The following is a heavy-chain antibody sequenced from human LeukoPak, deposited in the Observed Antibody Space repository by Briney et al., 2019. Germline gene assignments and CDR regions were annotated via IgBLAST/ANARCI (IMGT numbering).Heavy chain of an antibody. CDR2: IKTDGSST. V-gene: IGHV3-74*01. J-gene: IGHJ4*02. Sequence: PGGSLRLSCAASGFTFDDYAMHWVRQAPGKGLMWVSRIKTDGSSTSYADSVKGRFTISRDNAKNTLYLQMNSLRVEDTAVYYCAKDRHVSPGVQLWYMRYYFDYWGQGTLVTVSS. CDR3: AKDRHVSPGVQLWYMRYYFDY. D-gene: IGHD5-18*01. CDR1: GFTFDDYA.